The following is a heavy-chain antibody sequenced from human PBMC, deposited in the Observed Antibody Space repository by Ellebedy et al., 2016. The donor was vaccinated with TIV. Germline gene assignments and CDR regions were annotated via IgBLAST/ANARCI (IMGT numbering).Heavy chain of an antibody. Sequence: GGSLRLSCAASGFTFSDYYMSWIRQAPGKGLEWVSYISSSSSYTNYADSVKGRFTISRDNAKNSLYLQMNSLRAEDTAVYYCARDAYRQGHNKDWYFDLWGRGTLVTVSS. CDR1: GFTFSDYY. CDR3: ARDAYRQGHNKDWYFDL. V-gene: IGHV3-11*06. J-gene: IGHJ2*01. CDR2: ISSSSSYT. D-gene: IGHD2/OR15-2a*01.